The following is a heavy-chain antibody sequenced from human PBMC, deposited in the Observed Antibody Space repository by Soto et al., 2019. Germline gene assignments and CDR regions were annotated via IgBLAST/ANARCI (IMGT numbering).Heavy chain of an antibody. J-gene: IGHJ6*02. Sequence: QDQLVQSGAEVKKPGASVKVSCEASGYIFTNYWISWVRLAPGQGLEWMGIIDPSRGSTTYAPKFQGRITITRDTAAYTAYMELSSLRSEDTAVYYCAVCGGNMPPYPYTGLDVWGQGTTVIVSS. D-gene: IGHD2-21*01. CDR1: GYIFTNYW. CDR3: AVCGGNMPPYPYTGLDV. CDR2: IDPSRGST. V-gene: IGHV1-46*01.